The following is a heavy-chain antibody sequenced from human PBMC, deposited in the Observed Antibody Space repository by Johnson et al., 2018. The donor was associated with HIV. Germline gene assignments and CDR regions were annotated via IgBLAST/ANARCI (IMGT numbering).Heavy chain of an antibody. J-gene: IGHJ3*02. D-gene: IGHD6-19*01. V-gene: IGHV3-30*19. CDR2: ISYDGSNK. CDR3: ARRAGAFDS. CDR1: GFTFSNYG. Sequence: QVQPVESGGGLIQPGASLRLPCAASGFTFSNYGMHWVRQAPGQGLEWVAVISYDGSNKYYADSMKGRFTISRDNAKNSLYLQMNSLSAGDTAVYYCARRAGAFDSWGQGTMVTVSS.